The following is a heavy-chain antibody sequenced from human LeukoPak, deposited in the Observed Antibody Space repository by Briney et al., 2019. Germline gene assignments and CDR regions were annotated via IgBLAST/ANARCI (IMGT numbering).Heavy chain of an antibody. V-gene: IGHV3-74*03. Sequence: GGSLRLSCAASGFTFSGYWMYWGRQPPGKGLVWVSHIKSDGSITAYADSVKGRFTISRDNAKNTLYLQMNSLRDEDTAVYYCARGRSGYYWDYWGQGTLATVSS. CDR1: GFTFSGYW. CDR2: IKSDGSIT. CDR3: ARGRSGYYWDY. D-gene: IGHD3-3*01. J-gene: IGHJ4*02.